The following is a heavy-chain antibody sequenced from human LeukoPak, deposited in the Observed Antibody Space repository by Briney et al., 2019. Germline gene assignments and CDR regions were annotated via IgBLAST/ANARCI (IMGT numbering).Heavy chain of an antibody. CDR2: ISGSGGST. Sequence: GGSLRLSCAASGFTFSSYAMSWVRQAPGKGLEWVSAISGSGGSTYYADSVKGRFTISRDNSKNTLYLQMNSLRAEDTAVYYCARSGSYYYYGMDVWGQGTTVTVSS. CDR1: GFTFSSYA. V-gene: IGHV3-23*01. D-gene: IGHD1-26*01. CDR3: ARSGSYYYYGMDV. J-gene: IGHJ6*02.